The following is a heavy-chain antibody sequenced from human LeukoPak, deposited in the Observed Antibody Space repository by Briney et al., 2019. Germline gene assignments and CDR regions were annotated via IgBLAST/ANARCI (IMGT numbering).Heavy chain of an antibody. CDR1: GGSISTYY. D-gene: IGHD2/OR15-2a*01. CDR3: ARVLIAAAEYFQH. V-gene: IGHV4-59*12. Sequence: PSETLSLTCTVSGGSISTYYWSWIRQPPGKGLEWIGYIYDSGSSNYNPSLKSRVTISVDTSKNQFSLKLSSVTAADTAVYYCARVLIAAAEYFQHWGQGTLVIVSS. J-gene: IGHJ1*01. CDR2: IYDSGSS.